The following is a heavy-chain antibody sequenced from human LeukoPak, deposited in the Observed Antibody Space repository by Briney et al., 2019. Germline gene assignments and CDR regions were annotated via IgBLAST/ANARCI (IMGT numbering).Heavy chain of an antibody. CDR1: GGSFSGYH. J-gene: IGHJ4*02. CDR2: INHSGST. V-gene: IGHV4-34*01. CDR3: ARVYPPLAAAGTGVDY. Sequence: SETLSLTCAVYGGSFSGYHWSWIRQPPGKGLEWIGEINHSGSTNYNPSLKSRVTISVDTSKNQFSLKLSSVTAADTAVYYCARVYPPLAAAGTGVDYWGQGTLVTVSS. D-gene: IGHD6-13*01.